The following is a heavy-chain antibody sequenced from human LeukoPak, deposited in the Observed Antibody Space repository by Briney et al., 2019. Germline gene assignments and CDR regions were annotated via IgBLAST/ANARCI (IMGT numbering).Heavy chain of an antibody. V-gene: IGHV4-34*01. Sequence: SETLSLTCAVYGGSFSGYYWSWIRQPPGKGLEWIGEINHSGSTNYNPSLKSRVTISVDTSKNQFSLKLSSVTAAGTAVYYCARHSRIAAAADYWGQGTLVTVSS. D-gene: IGHD6-13*01. J-gene: IGHJ4*02. CDR3: ARHSRIAAAADY. CDR1: GGSFSGYY. CDR2: INHSGST.